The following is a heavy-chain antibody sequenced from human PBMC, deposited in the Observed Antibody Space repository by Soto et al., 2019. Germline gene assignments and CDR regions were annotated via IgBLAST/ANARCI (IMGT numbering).Heavy chain of an antibody. D-gene: IGHD4-17*01. J-gene: IGHJ4*02. V-gene: IGHV4-59*01. Sequence: SETLSLTCTVSGGSISSYYWSWIRQPPGKGLEWTGYIYYSGGTNYNPSLKSRVTISVDTSKNQFSLKLSSVTAADTAVYYCARDTSSFYGGYFDYWGQGTLVTVSS. CDR2: IYYSGGT. CDR3: ARDTSSFYGGYFDY. CDR1: GGSISSYY.